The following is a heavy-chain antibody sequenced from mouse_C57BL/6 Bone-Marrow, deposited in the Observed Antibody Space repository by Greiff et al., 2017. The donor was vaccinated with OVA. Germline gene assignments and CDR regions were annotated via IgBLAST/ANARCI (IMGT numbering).Heavy chain of an antibody. V-gene: IGHV1-52*01. CDR1: GYTFTSYW. J-gene: IGHJ3*01. D-gene: IGHD2-5*01. Sequence: QVQLQQSGAELVRPGSSVKLSCKASGYTFTSYWMHWVKQRPIQGLEWIGNIDPSDSETHYNQKFKDKATLTVDKSSSTAYMQLSSLTSEDSAVYYCARDSNYLAWFAYWGQGTLVTVSA. CDR2: IDPSDSET. CDR3: ARDSNYLAWFAY.